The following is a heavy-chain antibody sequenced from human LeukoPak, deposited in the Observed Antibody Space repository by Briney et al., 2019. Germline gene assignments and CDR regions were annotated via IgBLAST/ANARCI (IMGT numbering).Heavy chain of an antibody. CDR2: ISSSSSYI. J-gene: IGHJ5*02. Sequence: GGSLRLSCAASGSTFSSYSMNWVRQAPGKGLEWVSSISSSSSYIYYADPVKGRFTIPRDNAKNSLYLQMNSLRAEDTAVYYCARDLKTGSNWFDPWGQGTLVTVSS. CDR1: GSTFSSYS. V-gene: IGHV3-21*01. CDR3: ARDLKTGSNWFDP.